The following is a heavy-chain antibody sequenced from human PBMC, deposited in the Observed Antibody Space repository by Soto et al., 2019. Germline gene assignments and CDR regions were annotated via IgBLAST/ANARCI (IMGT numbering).Heavy chain of an antibody. CDR2: INHSGST. V-gene: IGHV4-34*01. D-gene: IGHD3-16*01. CDR3: VREGGDNWFDP. CDR1: GGSFSGYY. Sequence: PSETLSLTCAVYGGSFSGYYWSWIRQPPGKGLEWIGEINHSGSTNYNPSLKSRVTISVDTSKNQFSLKLSSVTAADTAVYYCVREGGDNWFDPWGQGTLVTVS. J-gene: IGHJ5*02.